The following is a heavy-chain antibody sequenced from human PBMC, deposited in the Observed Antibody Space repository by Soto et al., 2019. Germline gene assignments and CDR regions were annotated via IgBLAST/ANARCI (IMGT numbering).Heavy chain of an antibody. CDR3: GCYGLWGYYYYMDV. CDR1: GFTFSSYA. V-gene: IGHV3-23*01. CDR2: ISGSGGST. Sequence: GGSLRLSCAASGFTFSSYAMSWVRQAPGKGLEWVSAISGSGGSTYYADSVKGRFTISRDNSKNTLYLQMNSLRAEDTAVYYCGCYGLWGYYYYMDVWGKGTTVTVSS. D-gene: IGHD5-18*01. J-gene: IGHJ6*03.